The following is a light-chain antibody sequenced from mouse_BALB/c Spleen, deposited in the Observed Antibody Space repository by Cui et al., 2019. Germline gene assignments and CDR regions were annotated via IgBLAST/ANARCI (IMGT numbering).Light chain of an antibody. V-gene: IGKV4-74*01. CDR1: SSVSSSY. Sequence: QIVLTQSPAIMSASLGERVTMTCTASSSVSSSYLHWYQQKPGSSPKLWIYSTSNLASGVPARFSGSGSGTSYSLIISSMEAEDAATYYCHQYHRSPRTFGAGTKLELK. CDR2: STS. J-gene: IGKJ5*01. CDR3: HQYHRSPRT.